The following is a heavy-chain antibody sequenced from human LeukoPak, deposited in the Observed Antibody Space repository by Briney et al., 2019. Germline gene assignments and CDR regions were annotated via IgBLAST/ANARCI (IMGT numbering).Heavy chain of an antibody. CDR2: IGDDGIA. D-gene: IGHD3/OR15-3a*01. V-gene: IGHV3-23*01. CDR1: GFPFDVAA. CDR3: AKDLFRWTFDH. J-gene: IGHJ4*02. Sequence: PGGSLRLSCTVSGFPFDVAAMTWVRQRPGAGLEWVAAIGDDGIARYTDSVAGRFTISKDIARHILYLQMSSLRIDDTAIYYCAKDLFRWTFDHWGPGTLVTVSS.